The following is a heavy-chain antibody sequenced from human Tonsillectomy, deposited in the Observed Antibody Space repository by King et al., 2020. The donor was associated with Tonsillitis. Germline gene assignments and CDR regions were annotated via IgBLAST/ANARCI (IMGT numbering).Heavy chain of an antibody. V-gene: IGHV3-7*03. CDR1: GLTFSSYW. D-gene: IGHD4-23*01. J-gene: IGHJ4*02. CDR2: INQNGGEK. Sequence: VQLVESGGGLVQPGGSLRLSCAVSGLTFSSYWMSWVRQAPGKGLEWVANINQNGGEKYYVDSVKGRFTISRDNAKNSLYLQMTSLRADDTAVYYCARDVTFGGKYWGPGTLVTVSS. CDR3: ARDVTFGGKY.